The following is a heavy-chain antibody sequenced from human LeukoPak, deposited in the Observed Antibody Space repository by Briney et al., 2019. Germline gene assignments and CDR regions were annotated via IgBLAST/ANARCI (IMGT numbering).Heavy chain of an antibody. V-gene: IGHV1-46*01. CDR1: GYTFTSYY. CDR3: ARSRSGRDGYNSHFDY. Sequence: ASVKVSCKASGYTFTSYYMHWVRQAPGQGLEWMGIINPSGGSTSYARKFQGRVTMTRDTSTSTVYMELSSLRSEDTAVYYCARSRSGRDGYNSHFDYWGQGTLVTVSS. J-gene: IGHJ4*02. CDR2: INPSGGST. D-gene: IGHD5-24*01.